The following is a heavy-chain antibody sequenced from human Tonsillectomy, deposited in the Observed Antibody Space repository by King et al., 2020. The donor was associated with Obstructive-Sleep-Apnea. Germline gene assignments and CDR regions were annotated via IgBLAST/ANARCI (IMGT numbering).Heavy chain of an antibody. CDR3: ARVVDYYDSSGYPLTDAFDI. CDR2: ISSSTSNI. D-gene: IGHD3-22*01. V-gene: IGHV3-21*01. CDR1: GFTFSSYS. J-gene: IGHJ3*02. Sequence: EVQLVESGGGLVKPGGSLRLSCAASGFTFSSYSMNWVRQAPGKGLEWVSSISSSTSNIYYADSVKGRFTISRDNAKNSLSLQMNSLRAEDTAVYYCARVVDYYDSSGYPLTDAFDIWGQGTMVTVSS.